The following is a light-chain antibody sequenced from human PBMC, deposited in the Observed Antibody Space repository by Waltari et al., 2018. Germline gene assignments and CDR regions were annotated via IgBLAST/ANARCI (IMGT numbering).Light chain of an antibody. Sequence: QSALTQPRSVSGSPGQSVTSSCTGTSSDVGGYNYAPWYQQHPGKAPKLLIYDVSNRPSGVPDRFSGSKSGNTASLTISGLQAEDEADYYCCSYAGSYLRVFGGGTKLTVL. CDR1: SSDVGGYNY. V-gene: IGLV2-11*02. CDR3: CSYAGSYLRV. J-gene: IGLJ2*01. CDR2: DVS.